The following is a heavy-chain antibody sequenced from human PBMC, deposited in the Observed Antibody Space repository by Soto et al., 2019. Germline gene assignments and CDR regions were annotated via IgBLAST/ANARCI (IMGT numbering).Heavy chain of an antibody. CDR3: ARPGIAAAGTPFDY. V-gene: IGHV3-30-3*01. D-gene: IGHD6-13*01. CDR1: GFTFSSYA. CDR2: ISYDGSNK. Sequence: GGSLRLSCAASGFTFSSYAMHWVRQAPGKGLEWVAVISYDGSNKYYADSVKGRFTISRDNSKNTLYLQMNSLRAEDTAVYYCARPGIAAAGTPFDYWGQGTLVTVSS. J-gene: IGHJ4*02.